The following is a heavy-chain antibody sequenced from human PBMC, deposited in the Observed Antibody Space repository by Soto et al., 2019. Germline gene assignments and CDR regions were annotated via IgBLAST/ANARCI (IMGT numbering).Heavy chain of an antibody. CDR3: ARDSMGDYAPFDY. V-gene: IGHV3-33*01. CDR2: IWYDGSNK. J-gene: IGHJ4*02. D-gene: IGHD4-17*01. CDR1: VFTFISYG. Sequence: GWSLRLACASSVFTFISYGMQWVRQAPGKGLEWVAVIWYDGSNKYYADSVKGRFTISRDNSKNTLYLQMNSLRAEDTAVYYCARDSMGDYAPFDYWRQETLVTISS.